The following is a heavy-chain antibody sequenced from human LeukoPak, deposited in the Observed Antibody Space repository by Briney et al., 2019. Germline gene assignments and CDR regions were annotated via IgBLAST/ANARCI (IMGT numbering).Heavy chain of an antibody. CDR2: ISSSSSTI. Sequence: PGGSLRLSCAASGFTFSSYSMNWVRQAPGKGLEWVSYISSSSSTIYYADSVKGRFTISRDNAKNSLYLQMNSLRAEDTAVYYCAKSLRNGQQLVQDYWGQGTLVTVSS. CDR1: GFTFSSYS. V-gene: IGHV3-48*01. D-gene: IGHD6-13*01. J-gene: IGHJ4*02. CDR3: AKSLRNGQQLVQDY.